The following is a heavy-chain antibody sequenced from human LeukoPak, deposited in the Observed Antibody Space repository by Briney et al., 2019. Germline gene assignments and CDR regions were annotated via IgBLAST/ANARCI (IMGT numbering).Heavy chain of an antibody. V-gene: IGHV4-34*01. D-gene: IGHD3-3*01. J-gene: IGHJ6*02. CDR3: ARENSVITIFGVVIYYGMDV. Sequence: SETLSLTCAVYGGSFSGYYWSWIRQPPGKGLEWIGEINHSGSTNYNPSLKSRVTISVDTSKNQFSLKLSSVTAADTAVYYCARENSVITIFGVVIYYGMDVWGQGTTVTVSS. CDR1: GGSFSGYY. CDR2: INHSGST.